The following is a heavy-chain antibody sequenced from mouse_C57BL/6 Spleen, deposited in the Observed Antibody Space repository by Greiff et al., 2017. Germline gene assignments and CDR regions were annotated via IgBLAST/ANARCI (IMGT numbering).Heavy chain of an antibody. CDR1: GFSLTSYA. CDR3: ARNYYGSSYDWYFDV. D-gene: IGHD1-1*01. V-gene: IGHV2-9-1*01. Sequence: VQLVESGPGLVAPSQSLSITCTVSGFSLTSYAISWVRQPPGKGLEWLGVIWTGGGTNYNSALKSRLSISKDNSKSQVFLKMNSLQPDDTARYYCARNYYGSSYDWYFDVWGTGTTVTVSS. CDR2: IWTGGGT. J-gene: IGHJ1*03.